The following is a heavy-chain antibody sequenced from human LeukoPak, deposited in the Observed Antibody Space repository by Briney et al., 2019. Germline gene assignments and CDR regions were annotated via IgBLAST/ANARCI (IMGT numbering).Heavy chain of an antibody. D-gene: IGHD1-1*01. J-gene: IGHJ5*01. V-gene: IGHV4-59*01. CDR1: GCLLSNDY. CDR3: ARDRTGNNWFDP. Sequence: SETLSLSCNVFGCLLSNDYWIWIRLPPGKGLEWIGYIPYSGSANYNPSLINRVSISVDTSKNQFPLRLSSVTAADAAVYYCARDRTGNNWFDPCGQGTLVTVSS. CDR2: IPYSGSA.